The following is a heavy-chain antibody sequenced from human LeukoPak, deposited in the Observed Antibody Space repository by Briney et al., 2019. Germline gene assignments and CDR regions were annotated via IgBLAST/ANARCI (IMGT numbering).Heavy chain of an antibody. CDR2: IKSKTDGGTT. V-gene: IGHV3-15*01. CDR1: GFTFSNAW. Sequence: PGGSLRLSCAASGFTFSNAWMSWVRQAPGKGLEWVGRIKSKTDGGTTDYAAPVKGRFTISRDNSKNTLYLHMNSLRAEDTAVYYCASQPVGILHFDYWGQGTLVTVSS. D-gene: IGHD2-21*01. J-gene: IGHJ4*02. CDR3: ASQPVGILHFDY.